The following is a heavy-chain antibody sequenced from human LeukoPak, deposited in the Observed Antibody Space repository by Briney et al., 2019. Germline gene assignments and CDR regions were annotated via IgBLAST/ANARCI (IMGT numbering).Heavy chain of an antibody. CDR3: ARDCAVTSDAFDI. CDR2: IYYSGST. J-gene: IGHJ3*02. D-gene: IGHD4-17*01. CDR1: GGSVSSGSYY. V-gene: IGHV4-61*01. Sequence: PSETLSLTCTVSGGSVSSGSYYWRWIRQPPGKGLAWIGYIYYSGSTNYNPSLKSRVTISVDTSKNQFSLKLSSVTAADTAVYYCARDCAVTSDAFDIWGQGTMVTVSS.